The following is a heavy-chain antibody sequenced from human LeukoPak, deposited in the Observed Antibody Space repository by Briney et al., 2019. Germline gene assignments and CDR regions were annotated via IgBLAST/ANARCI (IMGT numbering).Heavy chain of an antibody. J-gene: IGHJ6*02. CDR1: GYTLTDLR. D-gene: IGHD3-10*01. Sequence: GASVKVSCKVSGYTLTDLRIHWVRQGPGKGLEWMGGFDPEDGETSYAHNFQGRVTMTEDTSTDTAYMELTSLRSEDTAVYYCVHLDYASGSYLYYYGMDVWGQGTTVIVSS. CDR3: VHLDYASGSYLYYYGMDV. V-gene: IGHV1-24*01. CDR2: FDPEDGET.